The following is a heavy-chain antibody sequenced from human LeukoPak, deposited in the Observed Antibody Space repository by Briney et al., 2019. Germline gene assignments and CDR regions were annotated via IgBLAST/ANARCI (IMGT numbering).Heavy chain of an antibody. Sequence: ASVKVSCKASGGTFISYAISWVRQAPGQGREGMGGSIPIYGTANYAQTFQGRVTLTTDESTSTAYIELSSLRSEDTAVYYCARVPSRQNYYYYSMDVWGKGTTVTVSS. J-gene: IGHJ6*03. CDR3: ARVPSRQNYYYYSMDV. V-gene: IGHV1-69*05. CDR1: GGTFISYA. CDR2: SIPIYGTA.